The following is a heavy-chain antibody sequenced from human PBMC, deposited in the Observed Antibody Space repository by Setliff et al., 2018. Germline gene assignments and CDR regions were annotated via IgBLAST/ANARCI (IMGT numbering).Heavy chain of an antibody. Sequence: GGSLRLSCAASGFTFSGYYMQWVRQAPGKGLEWVSYINSRSSTIFYADSVKGRFTISRDNAKNTLYLQMNSLRAEDTAVYYCAGLTASREVYYYYGMDVWGQGTTVTVSS. J-gene: IGHJ6*02. CDR1: GFTFSGYY. CDR2: INSRSSTI. CDR3: AGLTASREVYYYYGMDV. D-gene: IGHD1-26*01. V-gene: IGHV3-48*01.